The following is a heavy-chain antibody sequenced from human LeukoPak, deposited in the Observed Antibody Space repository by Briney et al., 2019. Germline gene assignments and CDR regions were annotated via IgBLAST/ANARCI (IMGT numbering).Heavy chain of an antibody. CDR3: ARVGVQLWFQDYYGMDV. D-gene: IGHD5-18*01. V-gene: IGHV1-18*01. CDR1: GYTFTSYG. CDR2: ISAYNGNT. J-gene: IGHJ6*02. Sequence: ASVMVSCKASGYTFTSYGISWVRQAPGQGLEWMGWISAYNGNTNYAQKLQGRVTMTTDTSTSTAYMELRSLRSDDTAVYYRARVGVQLWFQDYYGMDVWGQGTTVTVSS.